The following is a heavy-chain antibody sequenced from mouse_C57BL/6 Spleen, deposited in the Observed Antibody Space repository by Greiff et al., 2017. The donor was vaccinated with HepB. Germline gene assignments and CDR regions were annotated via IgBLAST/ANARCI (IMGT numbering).Heavy chain of an antibody. D-gene: IGHD1-1*02. J-gene: IGHJ4*01. V-gene: IGHV1-64*01. Sequence: QVQLQQPGAELVKPGASVKLSCKASGYTFTSYWMHWVKQRPGQGLEWIGMIHPNSGSTNYNEKFKSKATLTVDKSSSAAYMQLSSLTSEDSAVYYCARWWGSVYAMGDWGQGTSVTVSS. CDR1: GYTFTSYW. CDR3: ARWWGSVYAMGD. CDR2: IHPNSGST.